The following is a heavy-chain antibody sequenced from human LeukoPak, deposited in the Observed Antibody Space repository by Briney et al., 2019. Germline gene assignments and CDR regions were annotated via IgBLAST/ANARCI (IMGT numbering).Heavy chain of an antibody. V-gene: IGHV3-21*01. D-gene: IGHD2-15*01. CDR2: ISSSSSYI. J-gene: IGHJ4*02. CDR3: AGDSTSGGAYYFDY. CDR1: GFTFSSYS. Sequence: GGSLRLSCAASGFTFSSYSMNWVRQAPGKGLEWVSSISSSSSYIYYADSVKGRFTISRDNAKNSLYLQMNSLRAEDTAVYYCAGDSTSGGAYYFDYWGQGTLVTVSS.